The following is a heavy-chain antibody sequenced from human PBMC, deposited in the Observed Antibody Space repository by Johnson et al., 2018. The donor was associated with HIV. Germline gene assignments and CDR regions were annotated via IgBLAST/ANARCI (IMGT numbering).Heavy chain of an antibody. CDR3: ARQHYYESSGQGGGLIIISGVFDM. CDR2: ISYDVSNK. CDR1: GFTFSSYG. V-gene: IGHV3-30*03. J-gene: IGHJ3*02. Sequence: VQLVESGGGLVQPGGSLRLSCAASGFTFSSYGMHWVRQAPGKGLEWVAVISYDVSNKYYADSVKGRFTISRDNSKNTLYLQMNSLRAEDTAVYYCARQHYYESSGQGGGLIIISGVFDMCGQGTVVSVSS. D-gene: IGHD3-22*01.